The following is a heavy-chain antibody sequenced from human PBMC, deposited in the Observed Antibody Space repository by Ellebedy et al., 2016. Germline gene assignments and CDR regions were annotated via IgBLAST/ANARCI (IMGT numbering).Heavy chain of an antibody. CDR3: ARDPKFLGTGNAFDI. CDR1: GGSISSGDYY. D-gene: IGHD1-1*01. CDR2: IYYSGST. Sequence: SETLSLTXTVSGGSISSGDYYWSWIRQPPGKGLEWIGYIYYSGSTYYNPSLKSRVTISVDTSKNQFSLKLSSVTAADTAVYYCARDPKFLGTGNAFDIWGQGTMVTVSS. V-gene: IGHV4-30-4*01. J-gene: IGHJ3*02.